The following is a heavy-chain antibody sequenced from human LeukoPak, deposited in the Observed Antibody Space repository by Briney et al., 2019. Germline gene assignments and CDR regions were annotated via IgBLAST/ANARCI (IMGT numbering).Heavy chain of an antibody. CDR1: GLTVSNNY. Sequence: GGSLRLSCAASGLTVSNNYMSWVRQAPGKGLEWVSVIYVGGGPTYYADSVKGRFTISRDNAKNSLYLQMNSLRAEDTAVYYCARDPRYYYDSSGPITGGQGTLVTVSS. J-gene: IGHJ4*02. CDR2: IYVGGGPT. V-gene: IGHV3-66*01. CDR3: ARDPRYYYDSSGPIT. D-gene: IGHD3-22*01.